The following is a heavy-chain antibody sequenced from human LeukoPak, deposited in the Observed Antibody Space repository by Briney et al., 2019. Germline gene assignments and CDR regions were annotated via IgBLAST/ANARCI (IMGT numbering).Heavy chain of an antibody. CDR2: ISGSGGST. V-gene: IGHV3-23*01. J-gene: IGHJ4*02. D-gene: IGHD6-19*01. CDR3: AKDLEWYSSGWSYNDY. Sequence: GGSLRLSCAASGFTFSSYAMSWVRQAPGKGLEWVSAISGSGGSTYYADSVKGRFTISRDNSKNTLYLQMNSLRAEDTVVYYCAKDLEWYSSGWSYNDYWGQGTLVTVSS. CDR1: GFTFSSYA.